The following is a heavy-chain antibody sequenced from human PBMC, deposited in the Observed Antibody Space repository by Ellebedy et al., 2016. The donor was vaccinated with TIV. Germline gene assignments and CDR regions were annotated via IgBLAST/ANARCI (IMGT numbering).Heavy chain of an antibody. V-gene: IGHV4-4*07. CDR1: GGSISSYY. D-gene: IGHD3-10*01. J-gene: IGHJ6*03. CDR3: ARSPPHWPGDYYYMDV. CDR2: IYTSGST. Sequence: SETLSLXXTVSGGSISSYYWSWIRQPAGKGLEWIGRIYTSGSTNYNPSLKSRVTMSVDTSKNQFSLKLSSVTAADTAVYYCARSPPHWPGDYYYMDVWGKGTTVTVSS.